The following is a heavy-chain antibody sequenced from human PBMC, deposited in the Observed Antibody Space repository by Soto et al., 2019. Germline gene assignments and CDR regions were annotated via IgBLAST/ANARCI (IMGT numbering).Heavy chain of an antibody. CDR3: ARDQGSGWYDDDFDI. J-gene: IGHJ3*02. Sequence: QVQLVQSGAEVKKSGASVKVSCKASGYTFTRYGISWVRQAPGQGLEWMGRISTDNGNTNYAQKLQGRVTMTTDTSTSPAYMELRSLRSDDTAVYYCARDQGSGWYDDDFDIWSQVTMVTVSS. V-gene: IGHV1-18*01. D-gene: IGHD6-19*01. CDR2: ISTDNGNT. CDR1: GYTFTRYG.